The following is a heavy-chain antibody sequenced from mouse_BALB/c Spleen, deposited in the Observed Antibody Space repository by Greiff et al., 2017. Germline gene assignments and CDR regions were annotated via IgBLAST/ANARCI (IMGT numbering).Heavy chain of an antibody. V-gene: IGHV5-17*02. CDR3: ARWRGNLSFDY. CDR2: ISSGSSTI. CDR1: GFTFSSFG. Sequence: EVKLVESGGGLVQPGGSRKLSCAASGFTFSSFGMHWVRQAPEKGLEWVAYISSGSSTIYYADTVKGRFTISRDNPKNTLFLQMTSLRSEDTAMYYCARWRGNLSFDYWGQGTTLTVSS. D-gene: IGHD2-1*01. J-gene: IGHJ2*01.